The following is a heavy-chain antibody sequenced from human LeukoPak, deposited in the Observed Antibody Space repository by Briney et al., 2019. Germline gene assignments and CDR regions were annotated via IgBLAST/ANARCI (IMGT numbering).Heavy chain of an antibody. CDR2: FDPEDGET. D-gene: IGHD6-19*01. Sequence: ASVKVSCKVSGYTLTELSMHWVRQAPGKGLEWMGGFDPEDGETIYAQKSQGRVTMTEDTSTDTAYMELSSLRSEDTAVYYCAKPISGGLAVTADWFDPWGQGTLVTVSS. CDR3: AKPISGGLAVTADWFDP. V-gene: IGHV1-24*01. J-gene: IGHJ5*02. CDR1: GYTLTELS.